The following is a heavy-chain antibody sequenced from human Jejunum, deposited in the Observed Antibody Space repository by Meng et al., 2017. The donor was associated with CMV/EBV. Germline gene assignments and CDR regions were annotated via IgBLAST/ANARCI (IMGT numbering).Heavy chain of an antibody. Sequence: SCAASGFTFPTYWLHWVRQAPGQGLVWVSRVNTDGRATYADSVMGRFTISRDNAKNMLYLQMNSLQAEDTAVYYCARLYPEAVITDYWGQGTLVTVSS. CDR3: ARLYPEAVITDY. CDR2: VNTDGRA. V-gene: IGHV3-74*01. J-gene: IGHJ4*02. CDR1: GFTFPTYW. D-gene: IGHD4-17*01.